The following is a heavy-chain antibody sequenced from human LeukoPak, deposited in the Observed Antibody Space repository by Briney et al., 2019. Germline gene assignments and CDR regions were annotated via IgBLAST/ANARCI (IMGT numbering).Heavy chain of an antibody. CDR1: GGSISSGDYY. CDR3: ARGQLGDAFDI. Sequence: SQTLSLTCTVSGGSISSGDYYWSWIRQPPGKGLEWIGYIYYSGSTYCNPSLKSRVTISVNTSKKQFSLKLSSVTAADTAVYWCARGQLGDAFDIWGQGTMVTVSS. V-gene: IGHV4-30-4*01. CDR2: IYYSGST. J-gene: IGHJ3*02. D-gene: IGHD1-26*01.